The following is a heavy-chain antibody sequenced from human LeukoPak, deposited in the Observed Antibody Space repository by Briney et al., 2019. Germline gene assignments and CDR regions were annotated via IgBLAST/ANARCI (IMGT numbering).Heavy chain of an antibody. CDR1: GGSISSSSYY. V-gene: IGHV4-39*01. CDR3: ARAAAPQIRFGP. Sequence: SETLSLTCTVSGGSISSSSYYWGWIRQPPGKGLEWIGSIYYSGSTYYNPSLKSRVTISVDTSKNQFSLKLSSVTAADTAVYYCARAAAPQIRFGPWGQGTLVTVSS. D-gene: IGHD6-13*01. J-gene: IGHJ5*02. CDR2: IYYSGST.